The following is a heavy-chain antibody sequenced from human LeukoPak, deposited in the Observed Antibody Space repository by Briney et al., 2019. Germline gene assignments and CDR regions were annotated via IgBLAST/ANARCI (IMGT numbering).Heavy chain of an antibody. Sequence: SETLSLTCTVSGGSISSYYWSWIRQPPGKGLEWIGYIYYSGSTNYNPSLKSRVTISVDTSKNQFSLKLSSVTAADTAVYYCARSVDYYAYYGMDVWGQGTTVTVSS. CDR1: GGSISSYY. J-gene: IGHJ6*02. CDR2: IYYSGST. CDR3: ARSVDYYAYYGMDV. V-gene: IGHV4-59*01.